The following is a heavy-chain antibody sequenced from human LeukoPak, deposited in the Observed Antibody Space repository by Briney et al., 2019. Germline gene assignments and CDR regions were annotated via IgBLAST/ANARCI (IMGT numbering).Heavy chain of an antibody. J-gene: IGHJ3*02. CDR2: ISAYNGNT. Sequence: ASVKVSCKASGYTFTSYGISWVRQAPGQGLEWMGWISAYNGNTNYAQKLQGRVTMTTDTSTSTAYMELRSLRSDDTAVYYCARISTMPLGPKPHKDAFDIWGQGTMVTVSS. CDR3: ARISTMPLGPKPHKDAFDI. D-gene: IGHD2-2*01. V-gene: IGHV1-18*01. CDR1: GYTFTSYG.